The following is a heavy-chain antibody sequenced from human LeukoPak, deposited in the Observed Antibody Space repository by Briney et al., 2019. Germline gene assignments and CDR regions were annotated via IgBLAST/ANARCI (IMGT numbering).Heavy chain of an antibody. CDR3: AKDGALRFLEWLLHFDY. Sequence: GGSLRLSCAASGFTFSSYAMSWVRQAPGKGLEWVSAISGSGGSTYYADSVKGRFTISRDNSKNTLYLQMNSLRAEDTAVYYCAKDGALRFLEWLLHFDYWGQGTLVTVSS. CDR1: GFTFSSYA. D-gene: IGHD3-3*01. CDR2: ISGSGGST. J-gene: IGHJ4*02. V-gene: IGHV3-23*01.